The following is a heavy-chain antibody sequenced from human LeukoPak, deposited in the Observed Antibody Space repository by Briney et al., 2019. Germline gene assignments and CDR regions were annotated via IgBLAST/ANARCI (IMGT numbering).Heavy chain of an antibody. J-gene: IGHJ3*02. CDR3: ARHVPARGDDAFDI. CDR1: GGSISSRSYH. V-gene: IGHV4-39*01. Sequence: SETLSLTRTVSGGSISSRSYHSDCIRQSPGKGLECVAIVQYSGTTYYYPSLESGLIITVDTSNNQFSLKLSSGPAADAAVYYCARHVPARGDDAFDIWGQGTMVTVSS. D-gene: IGHD3-10*01. CDR2: VQYSGTT.